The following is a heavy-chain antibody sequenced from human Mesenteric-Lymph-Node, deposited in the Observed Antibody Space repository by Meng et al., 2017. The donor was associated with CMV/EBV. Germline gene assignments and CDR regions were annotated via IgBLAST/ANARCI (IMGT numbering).Heavy chain of an antibody. D-gene: IGHD4-11*01. J-gene: IGHJ5*02. CDR2: IDPSNSYT. CDR3: ARQIVNSNYVEWFDP. V-gene: IGHV5-10-1*01. Sequence: SGYRFTSDWSSWVRQMPGKGREWMGKIDPSNSYTNYSPPFEGRVTILVDRSISTSYLQWSSLKASDTAMYYCARQIVNSNYVEWFDPWGQGTLVTVSS. CDR1: GYRFTSDW.